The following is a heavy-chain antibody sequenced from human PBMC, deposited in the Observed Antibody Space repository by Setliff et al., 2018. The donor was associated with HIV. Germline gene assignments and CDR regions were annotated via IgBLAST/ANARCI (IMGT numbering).Heavy chain of an antibody. V-gene: IGHV3-23*01. CDR1: GFTFSSYA. Sequence: PGGSLRLSCAASGFTFSSYAMSWVRQAPGKGLEWVSAISGSGGSTNYADSVKGRFTISRDNSKNTLYLQMNSLRAEDTAVYYCARERLRFLEWLPLDYWGQGTLVTVSS. CDR3: ARERLRFLEWLPLDY. D-gene: IGHD3-3*01. J-gene: IGHJ4*02. CDR2: ISGSGGST.